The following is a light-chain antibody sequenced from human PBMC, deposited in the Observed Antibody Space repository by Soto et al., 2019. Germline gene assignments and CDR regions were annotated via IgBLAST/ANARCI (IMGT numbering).Light chain of an antibody. V-gene: IGKV3-15*01. CDR3: QQYYHCPPVT. J-gene: IGKJ4*01. Sequence: EVVMTQSPATLSVSPGERATLSCRASQTVTRNLAWYQQKPGQAPRLLIYGASTRATDIPARFSGSGSGTDFTLPISSLQSEYFAVYYCQQYYHCPPVTFGGGTKVEIK. CDR1: QTVTRN. CDR2: GAS.